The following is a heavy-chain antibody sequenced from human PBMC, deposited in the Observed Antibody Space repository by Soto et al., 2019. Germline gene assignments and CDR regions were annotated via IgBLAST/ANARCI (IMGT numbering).Heavy chain of an antibody. D-gene: IGHD1-7*01. CDR1: GGTFSSYA. J-gene: IGHJ6*02. CDR2: IIPIFGTA. V-gene: IGHV1-69*01. CDR3: ARWSSGITGTSSHYYYGMDV. Sequence: QVQLVQSGAEGKKPGSSVKVSCKASGGTFSSYAISWVRQAPGQGLEWMGGIIPIFGTANYAQKFQGRVTITAYESTSTAYMELSSLRSEDTAVYYCARWSSGITGTSSHYYYGMDVWGHGTTVTVSS.